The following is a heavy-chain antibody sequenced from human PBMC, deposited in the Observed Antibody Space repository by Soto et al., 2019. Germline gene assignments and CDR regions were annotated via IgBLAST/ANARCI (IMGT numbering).Heavy chain of an antibody. J-gene: IGHJ2*01. CDR1: VGSISSYY. Sequence: QLQLQESGPGLVKPSETLSLTCTVSVGSISSYYWSWIRQPPGKGLEWIGYVYSNGDTSFNPSLKRRVTISVDTSRNRFSLRLNSVTAADTAVYYCARRITGDPHFDLWGRGTLVTVSS. D-gene: IGHD1-20*01. CDR3: ARRITGDPHFDL. CDR2: VYSNGDT. V-gene: IGHV4-59*12.